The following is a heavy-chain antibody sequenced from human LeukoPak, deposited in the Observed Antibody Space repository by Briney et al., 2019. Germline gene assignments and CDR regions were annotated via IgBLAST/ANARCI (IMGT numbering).Heavy chain of an antibody. J-gene: IGHJ5*02. CDR2: IIPIFGTA. CDR3: ARGERQPMNWFDP. D-gene: IGHD1-1*01. V-gene: IGHV1-69*05. CDR1: GGTFSSYA. Sequence: SVKVSCKASGGTFSSYAISWVRQAPGQGLEWMGGIIPIFGTANYAQKFQGRVTTTTDESTSTAYMELSSLRSEDTAVYYCARGERQPMNWFDPWGQGTLVTVSS.